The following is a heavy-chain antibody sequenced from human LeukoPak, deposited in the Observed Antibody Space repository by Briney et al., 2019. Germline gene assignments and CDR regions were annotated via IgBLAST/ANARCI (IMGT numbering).Heavy chain of an antibody. J-gene: IGHJ4*02. V-gene: IGHV3-23*01. CDR2: ISGSGGST. CDR1: GFTFSSYA. CDR3: AEAPVTTCRGAFCYPFDY. Sequence: GGSLRLSCAASGFTFSSYAMSWVRQAPGKGLEWVSAISGSGGSTYYADSVKGWFTISRDNSKNTLYLQMNSLRAEDTAVYYCAEAPVTTCRGAFCYPFDYWGLGTLVTVSS. D-gene: IGHD2-15*01.